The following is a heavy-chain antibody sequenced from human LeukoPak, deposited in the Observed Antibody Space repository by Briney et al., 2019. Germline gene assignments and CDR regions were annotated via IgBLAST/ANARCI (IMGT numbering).Heavy chain of an antibody. D-gene: IGHD3-10*01. CDR2: INPNSGGT. Sequence: ASVKVSCKASGYTFTGYYMHWVRQAPGQGLEWMGWINPNSGGTNYAQKFQGRVTMTRDTSISTAYMELSRLRSDDTAVYYCARDLITMVRGVIGAFAYWGQGTLVTVSS. CDR1: GYTFTGYY. V-gene: IGHV1-2*02. CDR3: ARDLITMVRGVIGAFAY. J-gene: IGHJ4*02.